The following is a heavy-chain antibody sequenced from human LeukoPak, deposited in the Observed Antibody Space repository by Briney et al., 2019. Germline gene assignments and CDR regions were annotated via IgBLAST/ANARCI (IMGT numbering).Heavy chain of an antibody. CDR2: ISTSGVT. CDR1: GFTFSSYA. D-gene: IGHD1-1*01. Sequence: EGSLRLSCAASGFTFSSYAMSWVRQAPGKGLEWVSAISTSGVTYYADSVRGRFTISRDNSKSTVYLQMNSLRVEDTAVYYCANLGGTTSTLLRYWGQGTLVTVSS. V-gene: IGHV3-23*01. J-gene: IGHJ4*02. CDR3: ANLGGTTSTLLRY.